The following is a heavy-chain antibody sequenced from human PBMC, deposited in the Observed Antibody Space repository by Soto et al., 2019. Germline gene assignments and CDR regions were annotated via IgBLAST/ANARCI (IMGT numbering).Heavy chain of an antibody. Sequence: GGSLRLSCAASGFTFSSYAMSWVRQAPGKGLEWVSAISGSGGSTYYADSVKGRFTISRDNSKNTLYLQMNSLRAEDTAVYYCAKGYSSRWGPGTFDYGGQGTRGPAAS. D-gene: IGHD6-13*01. CDR3: AKGYSSRWGPGTFDY. V-gene: IGHV3-23*01. CDR2: ISGSGGST. J-gene: IGHJ4*02. CDR1: GFTFSSYA.